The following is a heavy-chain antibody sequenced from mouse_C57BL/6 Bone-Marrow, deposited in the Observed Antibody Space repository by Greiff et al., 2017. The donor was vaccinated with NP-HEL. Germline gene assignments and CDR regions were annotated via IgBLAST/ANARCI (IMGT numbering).Heavy chain of an antibody. CDR3: ARGAY. J-gene: IGHJ3*01. CDR1: GYEFSNYW. CDR2: IYPGDGDT. V-gene: IGHV1-80*01. Sequence: QVQLQQSGAELVKPGASVKISCTASGYEFSNYWMNWVKQRPGKGLEWIGQIYPGDGDTNYNGKFKDTDTLTADKSSSTAYMQISRLTSEDSAVYFCARGAYWGQGTLVTVSA.